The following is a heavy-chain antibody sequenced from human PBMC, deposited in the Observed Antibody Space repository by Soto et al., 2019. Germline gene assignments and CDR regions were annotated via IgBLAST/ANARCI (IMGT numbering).Heavy chain of an antibody. J-gene: IGHJ4*02. V-gene: IGHV1-69*08. Sequence: QVQLVQSGAEVKKPGSSVKVSCKASGGTFSSYTISWVRQAPGQGLEWMGRIIPILGIANYAQKFQGRVTITADKSTSTAYMELSSLRSEDTAVYYCARDSPFHTVDTAMEPFDYWGQGTLVTVSS. CDR1: GGTFSSYT. CDR3: ARDSPFHTVDTAMEPFDY. CDR2: IIPILGIA. D-gene: IGHD5-18*01.